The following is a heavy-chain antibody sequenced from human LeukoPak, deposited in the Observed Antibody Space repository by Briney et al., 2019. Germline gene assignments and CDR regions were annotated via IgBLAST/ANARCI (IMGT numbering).Heavy chain of an antibody. CDR1: GGTFSSYA. CDR2: IIPIFGTA. CDR3: ARDGGGINWAPDY. V-gene: IGHV1-69*05. J-gene: IGHJ4*02. Sequence: GASVKVSCKASGGTFSSYAISWVRQAPGQGLEWMGGIIPIFGTANYAQKFQGRVTITTDESTSTAYMELSSLRSEDTAVYYCARDGGGINWAPDYWGQGTLVTVSS. D-gene: IGHD7-27*01.